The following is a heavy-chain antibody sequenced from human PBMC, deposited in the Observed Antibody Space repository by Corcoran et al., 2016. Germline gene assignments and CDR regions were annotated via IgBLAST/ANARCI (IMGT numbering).Heavy chain of an antibody. CDR2: INPNSGGT. V-gene: IGHV1-2*02. D-gene: IGHD5-18*01. Sequence: QVQLVQSGAEVKKPGASVKVSCKASGYTFTGYYMHWVRQAPGQGLEWMGWINPNSGGTNYAQKFQGRVTMTRDTSISPAYMELSRLRSDDTAVDSGAIIPPGDTAMVRDWGQGTLVTVSS. J-gene: IGHJ4*02. CDR1: GYTFTGYY. CDR3: AIIPPGDTAMVRD.